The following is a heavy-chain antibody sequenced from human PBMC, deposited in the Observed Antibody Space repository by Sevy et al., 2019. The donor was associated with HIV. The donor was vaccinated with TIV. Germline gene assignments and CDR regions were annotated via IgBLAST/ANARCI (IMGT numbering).Heavy chain of an antibody. CDR3: ARISTVRGKFNWFDP. V-gene: IGHV1-18*01. J-gene: IGHJ5*02. CDR2: MVVNNGNI. CDR1: GYTFSSYG. D-gene: IGHD3-10*01. Sequence: ASVKVSCKASGYTFSSYGISWVRQAPGQGLEWMGWMVVNNGNIRYAQNLQDRVTMTTDTSTSTAYMELRSLRSDDTAVYYCARISTVRGKFNWFDPWGQGTLVTVSS.